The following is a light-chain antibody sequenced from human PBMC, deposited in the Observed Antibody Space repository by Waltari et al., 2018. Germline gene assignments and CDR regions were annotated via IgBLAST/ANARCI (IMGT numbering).Light chain of an antibody. J-gene: IGKJ1*01. CDR2: DIS. CDR3: QEYGNLPAT. V-gene: IGKV3-20*01. CDR1: RGFRRR. Sequence: RHPLPGGTGRGFRRRMNWCQRTLGQPPRVLIFDISTRATGIPDRFSGSGSGTDFSLTISRLEPEDFAVYYCQEYGNLPATFGQGTKVEN.